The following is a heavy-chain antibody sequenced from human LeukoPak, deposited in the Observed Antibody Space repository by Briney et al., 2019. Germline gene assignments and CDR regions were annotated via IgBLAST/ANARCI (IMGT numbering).Heavy chain of an antibody. CDR1: RYTFTGYY. Sequence: ASVKVSCKASRYTFTGYYMHWVRQAPGQGLEWMGWINPNSGGTNYAQKFQGRVTMTRDTSISTAYMELSGLRSDDTAVYYCARDTAMVNDAFDIWGQGTMVTVSS. CDR3: ARDTAMVNDAFDI. V-gene: IGHV1-2*02. CDR2: INPNSGGT. J-gene: IGHJ3*02. D-gene: IGHD5-18*01.